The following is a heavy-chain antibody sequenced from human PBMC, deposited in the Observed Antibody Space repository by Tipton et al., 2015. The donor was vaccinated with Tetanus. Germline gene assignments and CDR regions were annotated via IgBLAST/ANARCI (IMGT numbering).Heavy chain of an antibody. D-gene: IGHD3-10*01. J-gene: IGHJ4*02. V-gene: IGHV4-39*01. CDR2: IYYSGST. Sequence: TLSLTCAVYGGSSSGSSYYWSWIRQPPGKALEWIGSIYYSGSTFYHPSLQSRVTISVDTSKNQFSLRLSSVTAADTAVYFCARHPPPYYYGSGSYLDYWGQGTPVTVSS. CDR1: GGSSSGSSYY. CDR3: ARHPPPYYYGSGSYLDY.